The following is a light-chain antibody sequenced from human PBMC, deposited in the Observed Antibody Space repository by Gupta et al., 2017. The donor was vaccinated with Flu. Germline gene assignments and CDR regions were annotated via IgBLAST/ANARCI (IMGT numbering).Light chain of an antibody. Sequence: QAGVTQEPSLTVSPGGTVTLSCGSSTGAVTSGQWPYWFQQKSGPARRNLIYDSSNTHAWTPVRFSGSRIGGKAALTLSGAQAEDEAEYYCSLANSGAWVFGGGTKLTVL. V-gene: IGLV7-46*01. J-gene: IGLJ3*02. CDR2: DSS. CDR1: TGAVTSGQW. CDR3: SLANSGAWV.